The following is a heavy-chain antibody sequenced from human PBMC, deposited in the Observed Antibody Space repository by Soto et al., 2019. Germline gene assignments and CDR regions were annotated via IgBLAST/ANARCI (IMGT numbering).Heavy chain of an antibody. CDR1: GFTFSSYA. Sequence: QVQLVESGGGVVQPGRSLRLSCAASGFTFSSYAMHWVRQAPGKGLEWVAVISCDGSNKYYADSVKGRFTISRDNSKNTLYLQMNSLRAEDTAVYYCARGSSGILDYWGQGTLVTVSS. CDR2: ISCDGSNK. CDR3: ARGSSGILDY. J-gene: IGHJ4*02. V-gene: IGHV3-30-3*01. D-gene: IGHD6-19*01.